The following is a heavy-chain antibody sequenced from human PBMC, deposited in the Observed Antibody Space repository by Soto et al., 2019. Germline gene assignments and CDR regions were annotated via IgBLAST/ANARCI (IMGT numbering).Heavy chain of an antibody. CDR2: IYHSGST. CDR1: GGSISSGGYS. D-gene: IGHD3-10*01. J-gene: IGHJ3*02. Sequence: QLQLQESGSGLVKPSQTLSLTCAVSGGSISSGGYSWSWIRQPPGTGLEWIGYIYHSGSTYYNPSLKSRVTISVDRSKNQFSLKLSSVSAADTAVYYCARRITMVRGAYDAFDIWGQGTMVTVSS. V-gene: IGHV4-30-2*01. CDR3: ARRITMVRGAYDAFDI.